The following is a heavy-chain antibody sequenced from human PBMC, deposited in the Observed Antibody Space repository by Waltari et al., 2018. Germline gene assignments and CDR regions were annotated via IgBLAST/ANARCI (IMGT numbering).Heavy chain of an antibody. CDR3: ARGPGIAAAGTPGSFDY. Sequence: QVQLVQSGAEVKKPGSSVKVSCKASGGTFSSYAISWVRQAPGQGLEWMGRIIPIFCTANYAQKFQGRVTITADKSTSTAYMELSSLRSEDTAVYYCARGPGIAAAGTPGSFDYWGQGTLVTVSS. J-gene: IGHJ4*02. D-gene: IGHD6-13*01. V-gene: IGHV1-69*08. CDR1: GGTFSSYA. CDR2: IIPIFCTA.